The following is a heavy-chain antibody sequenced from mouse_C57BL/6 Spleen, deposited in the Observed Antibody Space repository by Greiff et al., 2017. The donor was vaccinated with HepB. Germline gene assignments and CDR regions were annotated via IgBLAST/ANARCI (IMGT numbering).Heavy chain of an antibody. J-gene: IGHJ4*01. CDR1: GYTFTSYW. Sequence: VQLQQPGAELVKPGASVKLSCKASGYTFTSYWMQWVKQRPGQGLEWIGEIDPSDSYTNYNQKFKGKATLTVDPSSSTAYMQLSSLTSEESAVYYCARSGNYAMDYWGPGASVTVAS. CDR2: IDPSDSYT. V-gene: IGHV1-50*01. CDR3: ARSGNYAMDY. D-gene: IGHD1-1*01.